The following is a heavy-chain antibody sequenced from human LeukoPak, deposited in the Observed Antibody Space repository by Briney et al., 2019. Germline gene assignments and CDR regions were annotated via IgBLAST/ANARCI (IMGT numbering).Heavy chain of an antibody. CDR3: ARDRHYYGSGSYYYFDY. CDR1: GGSISSGGYY. Sequence: SETLSLTCTVSGGSISSGGYYRSWIRQHPGKGLEWIGYIYYSGSTYYNPSLKSRVTISVDTSKNQFSLKLSSVTAADTAVYYCARDRHYYGSGSYYYFDYWGQGTLVTVSS. J-gene: IGHJ4*02. CDR2: IYYSGST. V-gene: IGHV4-31*03. D-gene: IGHD3-10*01.